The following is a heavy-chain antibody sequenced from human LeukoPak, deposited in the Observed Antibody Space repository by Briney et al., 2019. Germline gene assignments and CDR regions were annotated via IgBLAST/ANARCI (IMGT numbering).Heavy chain of an antibody. CDR1: GFIFSSYA. CDR2: ISGSGGST. D-gene: IGHD5-24*01. CDR3: AKGDRREGYNF. Sequence: PGGSLRLSCAASGFIFSSYAMSWVRQAPGKGLEWVSSISGSGGSTYYADSVKGRFTISRDNSKNTLYLQMNSLRAEDTAVYYCAKGDRREGYNFWDQGTLVTVSS. V-gene: IGHV3-23*01. J-gene: IGHJ4*02.